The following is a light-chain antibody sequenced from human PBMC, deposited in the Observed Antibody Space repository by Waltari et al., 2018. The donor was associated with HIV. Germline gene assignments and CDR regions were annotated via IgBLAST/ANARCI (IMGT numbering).Light chain of an antibody. CDR3: QQYKTSSPWT. CDR1: QSIDTW. J-gene: IGKJ1*01. Sequence: DIQMTQSPPTLSSSVGDRVIITCRASQSIDTWLAWYQQKAGRAPKLLIYKASSLESGVPSRFSGSGSGTEFTLTISSLQPDDFATYYCQQYKTSSPWTFGQGTKVDI. V-gene: IGKV1-5*03. CDR2: KAS.